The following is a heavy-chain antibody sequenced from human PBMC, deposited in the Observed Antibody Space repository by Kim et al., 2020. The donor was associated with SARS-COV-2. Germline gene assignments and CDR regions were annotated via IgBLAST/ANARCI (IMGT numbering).Heavy chain of an antibody. J-gene: IGHJ4*02. D-gene: IGHD4-17*01. CDR1: GGTFSSYA. V-gene: IGHV1-69*13. CDR3: AREGPAVTTSLYFDY. Sequence: SVKVSCKASGGTFSSYAISWVRQAPGQGLEWMGGIIPIFGTANYAQKFQGRVTITADESTSTAYMELSSLRSEDTAVYYCAREGPAVTTSLYFDYWGQGTLVTVSS. CDR2: IIPIFGTA.